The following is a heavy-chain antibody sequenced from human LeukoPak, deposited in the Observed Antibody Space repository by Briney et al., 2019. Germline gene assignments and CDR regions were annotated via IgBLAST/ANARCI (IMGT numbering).Heavy chain of an antibody. CDR1: GGTFSSYA. CDR2: IIPIFGTA. J-gene: IGHJ5*02. V-gene: IGHV1-69*05. Sequence: ASVKVSCKASGGTFSSYAISWVRQAPGQGLEWMGGIIPIFGTANYAQKFQGRVTITTDESTSTAYMELSSLRSEDTAVYYCATAGKIRKDIVVVPAALDPWGQGTLVTVSS. CDR3: ATAGKIRKDIVVVPAALDP. D-gene: IGHD2-2*01.